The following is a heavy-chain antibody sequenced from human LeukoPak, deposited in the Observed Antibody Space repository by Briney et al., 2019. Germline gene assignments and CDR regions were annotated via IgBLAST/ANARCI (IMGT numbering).Heavy chain of an antibody. Sequence: GAPLQLSCKGSGSPFTSYWIGWLRQLQGKGQEWMGIIYASDSNTRYSPSFQGQVTISADKSISTAYLQWSSLKASDTAMYYCARLRSSKYYYDSSGFDYWGQGTLVTVSS. V-gene: IGHV5-51*01. CDR3: ARLRSSKYYYDSSGFDY. J-gene: IGHJ4*02. CDR1: GSPFTSYW. D-gene: IGHD3-22*01. CDR2: IYASDSNT.